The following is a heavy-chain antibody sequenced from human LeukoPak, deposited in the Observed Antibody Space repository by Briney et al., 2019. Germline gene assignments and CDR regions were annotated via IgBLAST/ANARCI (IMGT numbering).Heavy chain of an antibody. V-gene: IGHV3-23*01. D-gene: IGHD2-2*01. J-gene: IGHJ4*02. CDR2: IYGSVGTT. CDR3: AKDYCSSTSCPQKD. CDR1: GFSFSTFG. Sequence: GGSLRLSCAVSGFSFSTFGMSWVRQAPGKGLEWVSCIYGSVGTTQYADSVKGRFTISRDKSNNMLYLQMNSLRAEDTAVYYCAKDYCSSTSCPQKDWGQGTLVTVS.